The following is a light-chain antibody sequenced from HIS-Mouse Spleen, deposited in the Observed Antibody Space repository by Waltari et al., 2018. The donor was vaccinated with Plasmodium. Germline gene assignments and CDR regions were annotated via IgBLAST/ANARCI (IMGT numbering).Light chain of an antibody. V-gene: IGLV2-23*01. CDR1: SSDVGSYNL. J-gene: IGLJ2*01. CDR3: CSYAGSRMV. Sequence: QSALTQPASVSGSPGQSITISCTGTSSDVGSYNLVSWYQQHPGKAPKRMIYERSKRPSGVSNRFSGSKSGNTASLTISGLQAEDDADYYCCSYAGSRMVFGGGTKLTVL. CDR2: ERS.